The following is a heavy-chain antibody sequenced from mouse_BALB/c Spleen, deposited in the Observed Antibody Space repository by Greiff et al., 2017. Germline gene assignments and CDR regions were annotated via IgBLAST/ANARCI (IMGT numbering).Heavy chain of an antibody. J-gene: IGHJ3*01. CDR1: GFAFSSYD. Sequence: EVKVVESGGGLVKPGGSLKLSCAASGFAFSSYDMSWVRQTPEKRLEWVAYISSGGGSTYYPDTVKGRFTISRDNAKNTLYLQMSSLKSEDTAMYYCARHEGGAWFAYWGQGTLVTVSA. CDR3: ARHEGGAWFAY. V-gene: IGHV5-12-1*01. CDR2: ISSGGGST.